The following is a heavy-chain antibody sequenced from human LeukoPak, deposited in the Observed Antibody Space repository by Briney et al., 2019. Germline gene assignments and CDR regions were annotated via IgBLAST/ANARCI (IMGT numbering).Heavy chain of an antibody. D-gene: IGHD5-18*01. V-gene: IGHV4-34*01. J-gene: IGHJ2*01. Sequence: PSETLSLTCAVYGGSFSGYYWSWIRQPPGKGLEWIGEINHSGSTNYNPSLKNRVTISVDTSKKQCSLKLSCVTAEDTAVYYCAREGGGYTYGYRPTEVSGYFDLWGRGTLVTVSS. CDR1: GGSFSGYY. CDR2: INHSGST. CDR3: AREGGGYTYGYRPTEVSGYFDL.